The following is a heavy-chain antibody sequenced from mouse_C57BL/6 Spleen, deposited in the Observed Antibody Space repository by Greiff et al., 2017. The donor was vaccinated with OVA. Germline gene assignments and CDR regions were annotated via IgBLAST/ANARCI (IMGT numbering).Heavy chain of an antibody. J-gene: IGHJ2*01. CDR1: GYAFSSSW. D-gene: IGHD1-1*01. CDR2: IYPGDGDT. V-gene: IGHV1-82*01. CDR3: AISTVVDY. Sequence: VQLQQSGPELVKPGASVKISCKASGYAFSSSWMNWVQQRPGKGLEWIGRIYPGDGDTNYNGKFKGKATLTADKSSSTAYMQLSSLTSEDSAVYFCAISTVVDYWGQGTTLTVSS.